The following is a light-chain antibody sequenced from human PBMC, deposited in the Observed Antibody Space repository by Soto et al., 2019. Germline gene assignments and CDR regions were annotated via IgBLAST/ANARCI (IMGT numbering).Light chain of an antibody. CDR3: QQRSDWPPIT. V-gene: IGKV3-11*01. J-gene: IGKJ5*01. CDR1: QSISSY. CDR2: DAS. Sequence: EIVLTQSPATLSLSPGERATLSCRASQSISSYLAWYQQKPRQPPRLLIYDASNRATGIPARFSGRGYGTYVTLPISSLEPEDCAVCCCQQRSDWPPITFGQGTRLEIK.